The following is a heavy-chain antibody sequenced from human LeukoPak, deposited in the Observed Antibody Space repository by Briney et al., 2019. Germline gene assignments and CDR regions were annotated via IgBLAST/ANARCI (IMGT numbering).Heavy chain of an antibody. CDR3: ARDLYTSGSGSYYNNWFDP. CDR2: IYHSGST. CDR1: GGSISSGGYS. V-gene: IGHV4-30-4*07. J-gene: IGHJ5*02. Sequence: SETLSLTCAVSGGSISSGGYSWSWIRQPPGKGLEWIGYIYHSGSTYYNPSLKSRVTISVDTSKNQFSLKLSSVTAADTAVYYCARDLYTSGSGSYYNNWFDPWGQGTLVTVSS. D-gene: IGHD3-10*01.